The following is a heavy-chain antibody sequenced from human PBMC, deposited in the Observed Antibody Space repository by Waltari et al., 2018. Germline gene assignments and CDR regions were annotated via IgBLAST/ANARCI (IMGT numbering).Heavy chain of an antibody. CDR3: VRSSRGQQLVPRHFDY. Sequence: QVQLQESGPGLVKPSGTLSLTCAVSGGSISSSNWWSWVRQPPGKGLEWIGEIYHSGSTNDNPSLKSRVTISVDKSKNQFSLKLSSVTAADTAVYYCVRSSRGQQLVPRHFDYWGQGTLVTVSS. CDR1: GGSISSSNW. D-gene: IGHD6-6*01. J-gene: IGHJ4*02. V-gene: IGHV4-4*02. CDR2: IYHSGST.